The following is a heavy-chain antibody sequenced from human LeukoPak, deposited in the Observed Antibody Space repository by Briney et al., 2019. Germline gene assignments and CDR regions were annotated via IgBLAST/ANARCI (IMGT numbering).Heavy chain of an antibody. CDR2: ISSSSSTI. CDR3: ARGWNSDYFDY. CDR1: GFTFSSYG. Sequence: GGSLRLSCAASGFTFSSYGMTWVRQAPGKGLEWVSYISSSSSTIYYADSVKGRFTISRDNAKNSLYLQMNSLRAEDTAVYYCARGWNSDYFDYWGQGTLVTVSS. J-gene: IGHJ4*02. D-gene: IGHD1-7*01. V-gene: IGHV3-48*01.